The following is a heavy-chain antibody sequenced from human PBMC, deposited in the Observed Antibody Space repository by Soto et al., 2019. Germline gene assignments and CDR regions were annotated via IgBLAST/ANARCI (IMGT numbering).Heavy chain of an antibody. CDR2: ISGGGDDI. CDR3: AKNSMAARGIPYGMDV. V-gene: IGHV3-23*01. Sequence: PGGSLRLSCVVSGFTFNNYVMMWVRQAPGKALEWVSGISGGGDDIYYADSVKGRFTNSRDNSKNTLSLQMNSLRVEDTAIYYCAKNSMAARGIPYGMDVWGQGTTVTVSS. J-gene: IGHJ6*02. D-gene: IGHD2-15*01. CDR1: GFTFNNYV.